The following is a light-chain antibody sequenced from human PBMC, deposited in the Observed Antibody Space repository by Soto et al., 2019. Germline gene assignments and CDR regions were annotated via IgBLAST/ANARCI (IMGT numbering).Light chain of an antibody. J-gene: IGKJ2*01. V-gene: IGKV4-1*01. CDR3: QQYYGTPYT. CDR1: QSVLYSSNNKNY. Sequence: EIVMTQSPDSLAVSLGERATINCRSSQSVLYSSNNKNYLAWYQQKPRQPPELLITWASTREFGVPERFSGSGSGTDFTLTISNLQAEDVAIYYCQQYYGTPYTFGQGTKLEI. CDR2: WAS.